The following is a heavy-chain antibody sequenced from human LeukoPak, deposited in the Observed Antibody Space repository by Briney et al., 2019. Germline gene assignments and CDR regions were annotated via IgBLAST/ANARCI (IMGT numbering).Heavy chain of an antibody. D-gene: IGHD3-22*01. Sequence: PSETLSLTCTVSGGSISSGGYYWSWIRQHPGKGLEWIGYIYYSGSTYYNPFLKSRVTISVDTSKNQFSLKLSSVTAADTAVYYCARALYYYDSSGMKDGMDVWGQGTTVTVSS. CDR2: IYYSGST. J-gene: IGHJ6*02. V-gene: IGHV4-31*03. CDR1: GGSISSGGYY. CDR3: ARALYYYDSSGMKDGMDV.